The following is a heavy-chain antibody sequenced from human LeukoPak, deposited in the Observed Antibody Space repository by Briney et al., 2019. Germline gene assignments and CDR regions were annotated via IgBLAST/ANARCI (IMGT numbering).Heavy chain of an antibody. J-gene: IGHJ4*02. CDR2: ISYDGSNK. Sequence: GRSLRLSCAASGFTFSSYAMHWVRQAPGKGLEWVAVISYDGSNKYYADSVKGRFTISRDNSKNTLYLQMNSLRAEDTAVYYCAKRGDSGSYLDYWDQGTLVTVSS. CDR3: AKRGDSGSYLDY. D-gene: IGHD1-26*01. CDR1: GFTFSSYA. V-gene: IGHV3-30*04.